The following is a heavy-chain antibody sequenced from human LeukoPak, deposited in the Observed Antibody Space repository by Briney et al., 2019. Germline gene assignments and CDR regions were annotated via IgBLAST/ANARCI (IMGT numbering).Heavy chain of an antibody. Sequence: PGGSLRLSCTASGFTFGDYAMSWVRQAPGKGLDWVGFIRSKAYGGTTEYAASVKGRFTISRDDSKSIAYLQMNRLKTEDTAVYYCTRADDFWSGSNFGYWGQGTLVTVSS. V-gene: IGHV3-49*04. CDR2: IRSKAYGGTT. J-gene: IGHJ4*02. CDR1: GFTFGDYA. CDR3: TRADDFWSGSNFGY. D-gene: IGHD3-3*01.